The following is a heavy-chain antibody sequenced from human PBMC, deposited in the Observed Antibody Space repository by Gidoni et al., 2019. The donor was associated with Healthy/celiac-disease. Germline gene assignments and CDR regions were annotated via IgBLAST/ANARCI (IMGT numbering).Heavy chain of an antibody. D-gene: IGHD2-2*01. CDR3: ARTYCSSTSCSDWFDP. J-gene: IGHJ5*02. CDR2: IYYSGST. CDR1: GGSISSSSYY. V-gene: IGHV4-39*01. Sequence: QLQLQESGPGLVQPSETLSLTCTVSGGSISSSSYYWGWLRQPPGKGLEWIGSIYYSGSTYYNPALKSRVTISVDTSKNQFSLKLSSVTAADTAVYYCARTYCSSTSCSDWFDPWGQGTLVTVSS.